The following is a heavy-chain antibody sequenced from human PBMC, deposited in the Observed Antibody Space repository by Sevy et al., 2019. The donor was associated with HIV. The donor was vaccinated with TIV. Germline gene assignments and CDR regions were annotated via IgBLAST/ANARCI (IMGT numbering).Heavy chain of an antibody. CDR2: ISGSGGST. D-gene: IGHD6-19*01. J-gene: IGHJ4*02. CDR1: GFTFSSYA. V-gene: IGHV3-23*01. CDR3: AKDISGWSTVAGDY. Sequence: GGSLRLSCAASGFTFSSYAMSWVRQAPGKGLEWVSTISGSGGSTYYADSVKGRFTISRDNSKNTLYLQMNSLRAEDTAVYDCAKDISGWSTVAGDYWGQGTLVTVSS.